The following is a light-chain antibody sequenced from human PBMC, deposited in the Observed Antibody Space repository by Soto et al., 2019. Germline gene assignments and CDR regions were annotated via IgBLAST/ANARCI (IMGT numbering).Light chain of an antibody. CDR2: WAS. J-gene: IGKJ4*01. V-gene: IGKV4-1*01. Sequence: DIVMTQSPDSLAVSLGERATINCKSSQSVLYRSNNKNYLAWYQQKPGQPPKLLIYWASTRESGVPDRFSGSGSGTDVTLTISSLQAEDVAVYYCQQYYNTPLTFGGGTKVEIK. CDR3: QQYYNTPLT. CDR1: QSVLYRSNNKNY.